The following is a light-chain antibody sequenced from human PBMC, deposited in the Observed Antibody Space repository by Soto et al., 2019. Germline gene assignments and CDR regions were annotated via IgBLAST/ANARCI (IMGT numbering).Light chain of an antibody. CDR3: SSYTSSSTRV. CDR1: SSDVGGYNY. Sequence: QSALTQPPSASGSPGQSVTISCTGTSSDVGGYNYVSWYQQHPGKAPKLMLYEVTNRPSGVSNRFSGSKSGNTASLTISGLQAEDEADYYCSSYTSSSTRVFGGGTKLTVL. J-gene: IGLJ3*02. CDR2: EVT. V-gene: IGLV2-14*01.